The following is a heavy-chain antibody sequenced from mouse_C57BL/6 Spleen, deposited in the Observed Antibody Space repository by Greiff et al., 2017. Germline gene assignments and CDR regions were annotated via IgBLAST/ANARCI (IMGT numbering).Heavy chain of an antibody. D-gene: IGHD3-2*02. CDR3: ARGESSDWYVEV. Sequence: QGLERLGNIDPSDRDTHSHLKFKGKATLTVDKSSSTAYRQLSSLTSEDSAVYYCARGESSDWYVEVGGTGTTVTVSA. CDR2: IDPSDRDT. J-gene: IGHJ1*03. V-gene: IGHV1-52*01.